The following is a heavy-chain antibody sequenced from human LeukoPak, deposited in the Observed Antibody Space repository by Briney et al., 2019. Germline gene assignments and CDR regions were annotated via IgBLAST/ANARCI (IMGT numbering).Heavy chain of an antibody. CDR2: IYYTGGT. D-gene: IGHD1-26*01. CDR3: AREGEWELTKLSP. V-gene: IGHV4-39*07. J-gene: IGHJ5*02. Sequence: SETLSLTCTVSGGSINSSTYYWGWIRQPPGKGLEWIGSIYYTGGTYYNPSLKSRVTISVDTSKNQFSLKLSSVTAADTAVYYCAREGEWELTKLSPWGQGTLVTVSS. CDR1: GGSINSSTYY.